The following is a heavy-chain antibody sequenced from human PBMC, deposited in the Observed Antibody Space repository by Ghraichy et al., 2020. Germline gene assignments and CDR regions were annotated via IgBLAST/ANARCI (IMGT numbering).Heavy chain of an antibody. J-gene: IGHJ4*02. CDR3: AREYGAVAGTWYFDY. CDR2: TYYRSKWYN. D-gene: IGHD6-19*01. V-gene: IGHV6-1*01. Sequence: SQTLSLTCAISGDSVSSNSAAWNWIRQSPSRGLEWLGRTYYRSKWYNDYAVPVKSRITINPDTSKNQFSLQLNSVTPEDTAVYYCAREYGAVAGTWYFDYWGQGTLVTVSS. CDR1: GDSVSSNSAA.